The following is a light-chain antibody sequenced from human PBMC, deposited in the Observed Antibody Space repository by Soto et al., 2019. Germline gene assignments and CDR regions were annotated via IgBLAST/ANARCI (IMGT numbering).Light chain of an antibody. V-gene: IGKV1-39*01. J-gene: IGKJ1*01. CDR3: QQSYSSPWT. CDR1: QSISNF. CDR2: AAS. Sequence: DIQMTQSPSSLSASVGDRVTITCRASQSISNFLNWYQQKPGKAPNLLIYAASSLQSGVPSRFSVSGSGTDFTLTISSLQPEDFATYYCQQSYSSPWTFGQGAKVDIK.